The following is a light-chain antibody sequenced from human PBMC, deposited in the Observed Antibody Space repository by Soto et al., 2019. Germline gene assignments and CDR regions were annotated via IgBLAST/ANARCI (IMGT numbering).Light chain of an antibody. J-gene: IGKJ4*01. Sequence: IQLTQSPSSLSASVGDRVTITCRASQGLSSYLAWYQQKPGKAPKLLIYAASTLQSGVPSRFRGSESGTDFTLTISSLQPEDFATYYCQQVNSYPLTFGGGTKVEIK. CDR2: AAS. V-gene: IGKV1-9*01. CDR1: QGLSSY. CDR3: QQVNSYPLT.